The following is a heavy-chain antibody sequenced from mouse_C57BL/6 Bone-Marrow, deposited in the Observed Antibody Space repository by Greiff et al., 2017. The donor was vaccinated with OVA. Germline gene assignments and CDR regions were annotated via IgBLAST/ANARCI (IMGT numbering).Heavy chain of an antibody. CDR2: INPNNGGT. CDR1: GSTFTDYY. Sequence: VQLQQSGPALVKPGSSVKISCKASGSTFTDYYMNWVKQSHGKSLEWIGDINPNNGGTNYNQKFKGKATLTVDKSSSTAYMERRSLTSEDSAVYYYASEAKQHGRGYAIDYWGKGTSVTVSS. V-gene: IGHV1-26*01. J-gene: IGHJ4*01. D-gene: IGHD3-1*01. CDR3: ASEAKQHGRGYAIDY.